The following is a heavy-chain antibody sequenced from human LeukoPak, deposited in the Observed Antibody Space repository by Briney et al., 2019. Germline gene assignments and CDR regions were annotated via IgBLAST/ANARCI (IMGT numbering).Heavy chain of an antibody. CDR3: ARAGGSGLIDY. CDR2: IYHSGIT. J-gene: IGHJ4*02. Sequence: SETLSLTCTVSGYSIRSGFYWGWIRQSPGKGLEWIGNIYHSGITYYTPSLKSRVTISVDTSKNQFYLKLSSVTAADTAVYYCARAGGSGLIDYWGQGTLVTVSS. D-gene: IGHD6-19*01. CDR1: GYSIRSGFY. V-gene: IGHV4-38-2*02.